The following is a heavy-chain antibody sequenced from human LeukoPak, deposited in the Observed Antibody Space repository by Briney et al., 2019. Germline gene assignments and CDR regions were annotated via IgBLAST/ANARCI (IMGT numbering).Heavy chain of an antibody. CDR2: IYYSGST. J-gene: IGHJ4*02. V-gene: IGHV4-59*01. D-gene: IGHD6-13*01. CDR3: ARAGSSWTVFY. CDR1: GGSISSYY. Sequence: PSETLSLTCTVSGGSISSYYWSWIRQPPGKGLEWIGYIYYSGSTNYNPSLKSRVTIPVDTSKNQFSLKLSSVTAADTAVYYCARAGSSWTVFYWGQGTLVTVSS.